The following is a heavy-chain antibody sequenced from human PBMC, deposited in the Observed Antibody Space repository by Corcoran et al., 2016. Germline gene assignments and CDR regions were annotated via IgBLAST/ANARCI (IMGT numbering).Heavy chain of an antibody. CDR2: IIPIFGTA. D-gene: IGHD2-2*01. J-gene: IGHJ5*02. CDR1: GGTFSSYA. CDR3: ARGGAVLGPADLVSCFDP. V-gene: IGHV1-69*01. Sequence: QVQLVQSGAEVKKPGSSVKVSCKASGGTFSSYAISWVRQAPGQGLEWMGGIIPIFGTANYAQKFKGRVTITADESTSTAYMEMSSLRSEDTAGDYCARGGAVLGPADLVSCFDPWGQGTLVTVSS.